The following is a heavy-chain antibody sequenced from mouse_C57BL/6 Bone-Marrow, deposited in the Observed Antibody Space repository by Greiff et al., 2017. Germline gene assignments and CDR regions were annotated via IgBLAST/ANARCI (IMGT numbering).Heavy chain of an antibody. J-gene: IGHJ4*01. CDR2: SRNKANDYTT. Sequence: EVNVVESGGGLVQSGRSLRLSCATSGFTFSDFYMAWVRQAPGKGLEWIAASRNKANDYTTEYSASVKGRFIVSRDTSQSILYRQMNALRAEDTAIYYGARDAIYYAMDYWGQGTSVTVSS. V-gene: IGHV7-1*01. CDR3: ARDAIYYAMDY. CDR1: GFTFSDFY.